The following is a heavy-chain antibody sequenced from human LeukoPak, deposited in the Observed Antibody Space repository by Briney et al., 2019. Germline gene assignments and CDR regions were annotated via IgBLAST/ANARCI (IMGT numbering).Heavy chain of an antibody. D-gene: IGHD2-8*01. CDR3: AKADNGYYYYGMDV. CDR1: GFTFSSYG. CDR2: IRYDGSNK. Sequence: GGSLRLSCAASGFTFSSYGMHWVRQAPGKGPEGVAFIRYDGSNKYYADSVKGRFTISRDNSKDTLYLQMNSLRAEDTAVYYCAKADNGYYYYGMDVWGQGTTVTVSS. V-gene: IGHV3-30*02. J-gene: IGHJ6*02.